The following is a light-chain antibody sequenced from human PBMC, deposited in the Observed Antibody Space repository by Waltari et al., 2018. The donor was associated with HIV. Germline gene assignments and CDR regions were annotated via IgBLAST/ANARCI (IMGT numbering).Light chain of an antibody. J-gene: IGLJ2*01. CDR3: AAWDDSLNGVV. Sequence: QSVLTQPPSAPGTPGQRVTLSCSGTRSNIGSNTVNWYQQRPGTAPKLLISSNNQRPSGVPDRFSGSKSGTSASLAISGLQSEDEADYYCAAWDDSLNGVVFGGGTKLTVL. CDR1: RSNIGSNT. V-gene: IGLV1-44*01. CDR2: SNN.